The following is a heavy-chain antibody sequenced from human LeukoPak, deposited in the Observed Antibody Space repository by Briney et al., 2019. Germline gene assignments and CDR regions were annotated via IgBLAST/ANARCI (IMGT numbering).Heavy chain of an antibody. J-gene: IGHJ4*02. CDR3: ARCYYGSGSYYTK. D-gene: IGHD3-10*01. Sequence: PSGTLSLTCAVSGGSISSSNWWSWVRQPPGKGLEWIGEIYHSGSTNYNPSLKSRVTISVDKSKNQFSLKLSSVTAADTAVYYCARCYYGSGSYYTKWGQGTLVTVSS. CDR2: IYHSGST. CDR1: GGSISSSNW. V-gene: IGHV4-4*02.